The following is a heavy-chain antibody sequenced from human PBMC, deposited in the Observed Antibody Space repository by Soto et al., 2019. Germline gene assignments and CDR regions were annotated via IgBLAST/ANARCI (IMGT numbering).Heavy chain of an antibody. J-gene: IGHJ4*02. CDR2: MNPNSGNT. Sequence: GASVKVSCKASGYTFTSYDINWVRQATGQGLEWMGWMNPNSGNTGYAQKFQGRVTMSRNTSKITVYMELSSLRAEDTAVYYCARAGDPGKKQWLGDYFDYWGQGTLVTVSS. CDR3: ARAGDPGKKQWLGDYFDY. V-gene: IGHV1-8*01. D-gene: IGHD6-19*01. CDR1: GYTFTSYD.